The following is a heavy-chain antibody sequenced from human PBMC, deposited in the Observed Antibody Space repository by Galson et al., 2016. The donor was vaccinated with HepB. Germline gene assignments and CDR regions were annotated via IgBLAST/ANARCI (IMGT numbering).Heavy chain of an antibody. D-gene: IGHD3-9*01. CDR1: GYTFTTYD. V-gene: IGHV1-8*01. J-gene: IGHJ5*02. Sequence: SVKVSCKASGYTFTTYDINWVRQAAGQGLEWMGWMNPNSGNTGYAQKFQGRVTMTRNTSVNTAYMDLSSLRSEDTALYYCARMRYFGSKTSVNWFDPWGQGTQVIVSS. CDR3: ARMRYFGSKTSVNWFDP. CDR2: MNPNSGNT.